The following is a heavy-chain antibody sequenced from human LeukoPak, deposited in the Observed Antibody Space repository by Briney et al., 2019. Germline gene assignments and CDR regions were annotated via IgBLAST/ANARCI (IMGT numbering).Heavy chain of an antibody. Sequence: PGGSLRLSCAASGFTFGDYAMHWVRQAPGKGLEWVSGITWNSRNIGYADSVKGRFTISRDNSKNTLYLQMSSLRAEDTAVYYCARDALRCSGGSCYRSAFDYWGQGTLVTVSS. V-gene: IGHV3-9*01. CDR2: ITWNSRNI. CDR3: ARDALRCSGGSCYRSAFDY. CDR1: GFTFGDYA. J-gene: IGHJ4*02. D-gene: IGHD2-15*01.